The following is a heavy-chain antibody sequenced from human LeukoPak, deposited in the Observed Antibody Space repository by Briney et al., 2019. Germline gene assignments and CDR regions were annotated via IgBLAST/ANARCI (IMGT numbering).Heavy chain of an antibody. CDR1: GFTFSSYS. Sequence: GGSLRLSCAASGFTFSSYSMNWVRQARGKGLEWVSSSSSSSSYIYYADSVKGRFTISRDNAKNSLYLQMNSLRAEDTAVYYCARGRAYYYDSSGYYYGGPNYFDYWGQGTLVTVSS. CDR2: SSSSSSYI. V-gene: IGHV3-21*01. CDR3: ARGRAYYYDSSGYYYGGPNYFDY. D-gene: IGHD3-22*01. J-gene: IGHJ4*02.